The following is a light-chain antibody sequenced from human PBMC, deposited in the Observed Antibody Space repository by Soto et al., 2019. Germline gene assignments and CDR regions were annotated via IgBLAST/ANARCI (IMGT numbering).Light chain of an antibody. CDR2: LEGSGSY. Sequence: QLVLTQSSSASASLGSSVTLTCTLSSGHSSDIIAWHQQQPGKAPRYLMKLEGSGSYNKGSGVPDRFSGSSSGADRYLTISNLQFEYEADYYCETWDSNCVMFGGGTQLTVL. J-gene: IGLJ3*02. CDR3: ETWDSNCVM. V-gene: IGLV4-60*02. CDR1: SGHSSDI.